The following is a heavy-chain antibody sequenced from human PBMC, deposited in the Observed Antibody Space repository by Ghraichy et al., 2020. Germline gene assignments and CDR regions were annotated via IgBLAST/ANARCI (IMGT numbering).Heavy chain of an antibody. J-gene: IGHJ5*02. CDR2: VWHDGTNK. CDR3: AGAFSQGWLDP. V-gene: IGHV3-33*01. Sequence: LSLTCAASGFSLRSYGMHWVRQAPGKGLEWVAVVWHDGTNKYYAESVQGRFTISRDTSKNTLYLQMNSLRVEDMAVYYCAGAFSQGWLDPWGQGTLVTVSS. CDR1: GFSLRSYG. D-gene: IGHD4/OR15-4a*01.